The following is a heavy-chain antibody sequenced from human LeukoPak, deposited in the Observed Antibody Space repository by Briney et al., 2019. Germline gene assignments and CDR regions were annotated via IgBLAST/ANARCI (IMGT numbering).Heavy chain of an antibody. CDR3: ARIPGSGSYRNFDY. CDR1: GGSFSGYY. V-gene: IGHV4-34*01. Sequence: PSETLSLTCAVYGGSFSGYYWSWIRQPPGKGLEWIGEINHRGSTNYNPSLKSRVAMSVDTSKNQFSLKVSSVTAADTAIYYCARIPGSGSYRNFDYWGRGTRVSVSS. CDR2: INHRGST. D-gene: IGHD3-10*01. J-gene: IGHJ4*02.